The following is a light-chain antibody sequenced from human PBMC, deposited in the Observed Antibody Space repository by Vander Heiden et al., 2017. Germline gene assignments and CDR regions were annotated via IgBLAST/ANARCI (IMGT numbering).Light chain of an antibody. CDR1: SSDVGAYKS. CDR3: SSYTRSSTWV. J-gene: IGLJ3*02. Sequence: QSALTQPASVSGSPGQSITISCTGTSSDVGAYKSVSWYRQYPGKAPNLMIYEISNRPSGVSNRFSGSKSGNTASLTSSGLQAEDEADYYCSSYTRSSTWVFGGGTKLTVL. V-gene: IGLV2-14*01. CDR2: EIS.